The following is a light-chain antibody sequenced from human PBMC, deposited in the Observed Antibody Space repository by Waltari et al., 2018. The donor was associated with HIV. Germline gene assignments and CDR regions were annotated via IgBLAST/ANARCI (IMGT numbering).Light chain of an antibody. CDR2: DAS. CDR3: QQYNNWPPAYT. V-gene: IGKV3-15*01. Sequence: EIMMTQSPATLSVSQGDTATLPCRASQSVSTNLAWYQQKPGQAPRLLFYDASTRATGVPARFSGGGSETEFTLTITSLQSEDFAVYYCQQYNNWPPAYTFGQGTKLEIK. J-gene: IGKJ2*01. CDR1: QSVSTN.